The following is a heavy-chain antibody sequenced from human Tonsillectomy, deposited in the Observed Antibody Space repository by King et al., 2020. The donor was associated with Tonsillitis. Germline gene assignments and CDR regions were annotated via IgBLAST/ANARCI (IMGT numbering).Heavy chain of an antibody. V-gene: IGHV4-61*02. CDR3: ARGCSGGSCGAA. Sequence: VQLQESGPGLVKPSQTLSLTCTVSGGSISSGSHYWSWIRQPAGKGLEWIGRMYASGNTNYNPSLKSRVTLSVDTSKNQFSLKLSSVTAADTAVYYCARGCSGGSCGAAWGQGPLVTVSS. CDR2: MYASGNT. J-gene: IGHJ5*02. D-gene: IGHD2-15*01. CDR1: GGSISSGSHY.